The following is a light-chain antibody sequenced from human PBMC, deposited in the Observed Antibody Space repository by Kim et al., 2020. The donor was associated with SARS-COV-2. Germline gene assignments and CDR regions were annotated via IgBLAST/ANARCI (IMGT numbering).Light chain of an antibody. CDR2: NDS. V-gene: IGLV3-21*03. Sequence: ATGKTATVNCGGNNIGRKSVHGYQEKPGQAPVLVVYNDSDRPSGIPERFSGSNSGNTATLTISRVEAGDEAVYYCQVWDNSSDHVVFGGGTQLTVL. J-gene: IGLJ2*01. CDR1: NIGRKS. CDR3: QVWDNSSDHVV.